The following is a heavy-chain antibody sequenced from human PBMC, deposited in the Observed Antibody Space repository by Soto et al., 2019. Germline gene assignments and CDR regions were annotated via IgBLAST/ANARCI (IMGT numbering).Heavy chain of an antibody. V-gene: IGHV1-46*01. J-gene: IGHJ4*02. Sequence: QVQLVQSGAEVKKPGASVKVSCKASGYTFTSYYMHWVRQAPGQGLEWMGIINPSGGSTSYAQKFQGRVTMTRDTSTSTVYMELSSLRSEDTAVYYCARVQDYYDSSGSYAADYWGQGTLVTVSS. CDR2: INPSGGST. CDR1: GYTFTSYY. CDR3: ARVQDYYDSSGSYAADY. D-gene: IGHD3-22*01.